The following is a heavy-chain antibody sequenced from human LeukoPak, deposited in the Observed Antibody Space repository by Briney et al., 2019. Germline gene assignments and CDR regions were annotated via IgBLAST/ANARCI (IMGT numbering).Heavy chain of an antibody. D-gene: IGHD1-26*01. CDR3: ARVQVPQWELLGGYDAFDI. V-gene: IGHV1-2*02. J-gene: IGHJ3*02. CDR1: GYTFTGYY. Sequence: ASVKVSCKASGYTFTGYYMHWVRQAPGQGLEWMGWINPNSGGTNYAQKFQGRVTMTRDTSISTAYMELSRLRSDDTAVYYCARVQVPQWELLGGYDAFDIWGQGTMVTVSS. CDR2: INPNSGGT.